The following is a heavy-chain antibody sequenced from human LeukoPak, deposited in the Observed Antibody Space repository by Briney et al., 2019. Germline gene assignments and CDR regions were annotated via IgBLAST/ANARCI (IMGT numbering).Heavy chain of an antibody. Sequence: GGSLRLSCAASGFTFNSYGMHWVRQAPGKGLEFVAYIRYDGGDKYYADSVKGRFTISRDNSKNTLYLQMNSLRAEDTAVYYCARDPRSHNSSGWYDYWGQGTLVTVSS. J-gene: IGHJ4*02. CDR1: GFTFNSYG. CDR2: IRYDGGDK. CDR3: ARDPRSHNSSGWYDY. V-gene: IGHV3-30*02. D-gene: IGHD6-19*01.